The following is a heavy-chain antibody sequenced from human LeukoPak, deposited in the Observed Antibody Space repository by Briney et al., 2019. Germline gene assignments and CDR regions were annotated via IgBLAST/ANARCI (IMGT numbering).Heavy chain of an antibody. Sequence: GGSLTLSCAASGFTFDDYAMHWVRQAPGKGRVWVSGFCWYRGSIGNADSAKGRFTISRDNAKNSLCMQMNSLRAEDTAFYYCAKVRGKPRVYYYYGLDVWGQGTTVTVSS. J-gene: IGHJ6*02. D-gene: IGHD4-23*01. CDR2: FCWYRGSI. CDR1: GFTFDDYA. CDR3: AKVRGKPRVYYYYGLDV. V-gene: IGHV3-9*01.